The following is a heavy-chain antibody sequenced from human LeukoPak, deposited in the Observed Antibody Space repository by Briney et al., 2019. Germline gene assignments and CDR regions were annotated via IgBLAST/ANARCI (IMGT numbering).Heavy chain of an antibody. J-gene: IGHJ4*02. Sequence: GGSLRLSCAASGFTFSDYYMSWIRQAPGKGLEWVSYISSSGSTIYYADTVKGRFTISRDNAKNSLYLQMNSLRAEDTAVYYCARVNVGARVPYYFDYWGQGTLVTVSS. CDR2: ISSSGSTI. V-gene: IGHV3-11*04. CDR3: ARVNVGARVPYYFDY. D-gene: IGHD1-26*01. CDR1: GFTFSDYY.